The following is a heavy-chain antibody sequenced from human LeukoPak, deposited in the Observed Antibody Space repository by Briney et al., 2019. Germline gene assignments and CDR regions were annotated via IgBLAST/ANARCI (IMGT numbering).Heavy chain of an antibody. CDR1: GGSISGYY. Sequence: NPSETLSLTCTVSGGSISGYYWSWIRQSPGKGLEWIGYINYSGNTNYNPSLKSRPTMSVDTSKNQFSLNLSSVTDADTAMYYCAREGRQDYVYFDHWGQGSLVTVSS. CDR2: INYSGNT. CDR3: AREGRQDYVYFDH. V-gene: IGHV4-59*01. D-gene: IGHD4-17*01. J-gene: IGHJ4*02.